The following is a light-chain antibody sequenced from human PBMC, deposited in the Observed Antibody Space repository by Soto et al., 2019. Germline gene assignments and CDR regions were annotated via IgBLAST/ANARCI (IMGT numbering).Light chain of an antibody. CDR1: QDISNY. J-gene: IGKJ4*01. Sequence: DIQMTQSPFSLSASVGDRVTITCRTSQDISNYLAWYQQKPGKVPKLLIYAASTLQSGVPSRFSGGGSGTDFSLTISSLQPEDVATYYCQKYNSAPHTFGGGTKVEIQ. CDR3: QKYNSAPHT. CDR2: AAS. V-gene: IGKV1-27*01.